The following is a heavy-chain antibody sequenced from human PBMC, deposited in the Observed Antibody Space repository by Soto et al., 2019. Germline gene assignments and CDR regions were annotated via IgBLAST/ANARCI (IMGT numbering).Heavy chain of an antibody. Sequence: PAETLSLTCTVSGGSISSGGYYWSWIRQHPGKGLEWIGYIYYSGSTYYNPSLKSRVTIAVDTSKNRFSLKLSSVTAADTAVYYCARDIISTGARGMDVWGQGTTVTVSS. V-gene: IGHV4-31*03. J-gene: IGHJ6*02. D-gene: IGHD1-20*01. CDR2: IYYSGST. CDR1: GGSISSGGYY. CDR3: ARDIISTGARGMDV.